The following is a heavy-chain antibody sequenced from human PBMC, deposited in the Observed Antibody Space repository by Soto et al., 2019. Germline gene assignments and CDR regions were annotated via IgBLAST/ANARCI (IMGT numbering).Heavy chain of an antibody. CDR1: GGSVSSGSYY. Sequence: ETLSLTCTVSGGSVSSGSYYWSWIRQPPGKGLEWIGYIYYSGSTNYNPSLKSRVTISVDTSKNQFSLKLSSVTAADTAVYYCARLQIIAVAGRVYYYGMDVWGQGTTVTVSS. D-gene: IGHD6-19*01. CDR2: IYYSGST. J-gene: IGHJ6*02. CDR3: ARLQIIAVAGRVYYYGMDV. V-gene: IGHV4-61*01.